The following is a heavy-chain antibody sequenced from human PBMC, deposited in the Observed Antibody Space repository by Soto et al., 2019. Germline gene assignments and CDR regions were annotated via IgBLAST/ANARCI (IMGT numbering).Heavy chain of an antibody. CDR2: IYHSGIT. Sequence: SETLSLTCAVSGGSISSSNWWSWVRQPPGKGLEWIVEIYHSGITNYNPSLKSRVTISVDKSKNQFSLKLSSVTAADTAVYYCARVLDTDYYSDYWGQGTMVTVSS. V-gene: IGHV4-4*02. J-gene: IGHJ4*02. CDR3: ARVLDTDYYSDY. D-gene: IGHD5-18*01. CDR1: GGSISSSNW.